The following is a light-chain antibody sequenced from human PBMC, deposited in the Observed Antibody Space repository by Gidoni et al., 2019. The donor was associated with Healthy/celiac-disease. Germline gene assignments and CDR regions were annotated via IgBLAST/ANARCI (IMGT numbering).Light chain of an antibody. Sequence: EIVLTQSPGTLSLSPGERAPLSCRASQSVSSSDLAWYQQKPGQAPRLLSYGASSRATGIPDRFSGSGSGTDFTLTISRLEPEDFAVYYCQKYGSSPWTFGQGTKVEIK. J-gene: IGKJ1*01. CDR3: QKYGSSPWT. CDR2: GAS. V-gene: IGKV3-20*01. CDR1: QSVSSSD.